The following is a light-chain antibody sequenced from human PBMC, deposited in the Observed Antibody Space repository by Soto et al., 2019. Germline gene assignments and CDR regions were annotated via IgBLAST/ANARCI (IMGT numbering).Light chain of an antibody. V-gene: IGKV1-33*01. J-gene: IGKJ5*01. CDR1: QDISIY. Sequence: DIQMTQSPSSLSASVGDRVTITRQASQDISIYLNWYQQKPGKASKVLIYDASNLEIGVSSMFSGSGSGTDFTVTINSLQPEDSATYYCQQYDNFPITFGQGTRLEIK. CDR2: DAS. CDR3: QQYDNFPIT.